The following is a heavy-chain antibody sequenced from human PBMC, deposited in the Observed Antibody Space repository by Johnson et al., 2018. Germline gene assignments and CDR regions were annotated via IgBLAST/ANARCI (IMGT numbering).Heavy chain of an antibody. CDR3: ARANYYDSSGYNVGFQH. V-gene: IGHV3-53*01. D-gene: IGHD3-22*01. Sequence: VQLVESGGGLVKPGGSLRLSCAASGFTVRSNYMSWVRQAPGKGLEWVSVIYSGGRTYYADSVTGRFTISRDNSKDTLYLQMPSLRAEDTAVYDCARANYYDSSGYNVGFQHWGQGTLVTVSS. J-gene: IGHJ1*01. CDR1: GFTVRSNY. CDR2: IYSGGRT.